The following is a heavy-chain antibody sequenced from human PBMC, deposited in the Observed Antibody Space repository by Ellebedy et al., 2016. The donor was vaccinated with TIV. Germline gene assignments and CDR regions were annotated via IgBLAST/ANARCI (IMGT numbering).Heavy chain of an antibody. J-gene: IGHJ4*02. Sequence: GESLKISCAASGFTFSNYYMSWVRQAPGKGLEWVANIKEDGSEQRYGDSVKGRFTVSRDNAKDSLYLQMNSLRVDDTAVYYCARSPYTGYADLGFDYWGQGSLVTVSS. CDR1: GFTFSNYY. CDR2: IKEDGSEQ. CDR3: ARSPYTGYADLGFDY. V-gene: IGHV3-7*03. D-gene: IGHD2-2*02.